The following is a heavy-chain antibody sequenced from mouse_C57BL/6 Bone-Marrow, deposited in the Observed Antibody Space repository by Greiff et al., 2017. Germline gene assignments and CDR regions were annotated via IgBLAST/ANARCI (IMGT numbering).Heavy chain of an antibody. Sequence: EVNVVESGGGLVKPGGSLKLSCAASGFTFSSYAMSWVRQTPEKRLEWVATISDGGSYTYYPDNVKGRFTISRDNAKNNLYLQMSHLKSEVTAMYYCAREVSLLYYGSRWYFDVWGTGTTVTVSS. CDR3: AREVSLLYYGSRWYFDV. J-gene: IGHJ1*03. V-gene: IGHV5-4*03. CDR2: ISDGGSYT. D-gene: IGHD1-1*01. CDR1: GFTFSSYA.